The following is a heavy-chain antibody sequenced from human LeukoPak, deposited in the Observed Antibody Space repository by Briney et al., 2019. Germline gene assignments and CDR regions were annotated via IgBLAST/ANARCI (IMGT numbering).Heavy chain of an antibody. CDR2: INHSGST. CDR1: GGSIRISSYY. V-gene: IGHV4-39*07. J-gene: IGHJ6*03. Sequence: SETLSLTCTVSGGSIRISSYYWGWIRQPPGKGLEWIGEINHSGSTNYNPSLKSRVTISVDTSKNQFSLKLSSVTAADTAVYYCARDKGVVATYYYYYYMDVWGKGTTVTVSS. D-gene: IGHD5-12*01. CDR3: ARDKGVVATYYYYYYMDV.